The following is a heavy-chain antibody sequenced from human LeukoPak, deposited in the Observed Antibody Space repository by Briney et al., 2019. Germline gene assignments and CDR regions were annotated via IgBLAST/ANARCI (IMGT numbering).Heavy chain of an antibody. CDR3: AKESVVVVTATPYNWFDP. D-gene: IGHD2-21*02. CDR1: GFTFSTYW. Sequence: PGGSLRLSCAASGFTFSTYWMSWVRQAPGKGLEWVADIKQDGSEKYYVDSVKGRFTISRQNAKNSVFLQMNSLRADDTALYYCAKESVVVVTATPYNWFDPWGQGTLVTVSS. CDR2: IKQDGSEK. V-gene: IGHV3-7*01. J-gene: IGHJ5*02.